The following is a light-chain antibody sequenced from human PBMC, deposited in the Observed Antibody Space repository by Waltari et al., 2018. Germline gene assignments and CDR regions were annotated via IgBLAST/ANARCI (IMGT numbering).Light chain of an antibody. Sequence: QSALTQPASVSGSPGQSITISCPGTSNDVGGYNYVSWYQQHPGKAPKLMIYDVSNRPSGVSNRFSGSKSGNTASLTISGLQADDEADYYCSSYTSSSTLVFGTGTKVTVL. J-gene: IGLJ1*01. CDR3: SSYTSSSTLV. CDR2: DVS. V-gene: IGLV2-14*01. CDR1: SNDVGGYNY.